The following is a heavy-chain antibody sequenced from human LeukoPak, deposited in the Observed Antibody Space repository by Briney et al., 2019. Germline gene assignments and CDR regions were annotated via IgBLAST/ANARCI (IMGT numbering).Heavy chain of an antibody. V-gene: IGHV1-24*01. Sequence: ASVKVACKVSGYTLTELSMHWVRQAPGKGLEWMGGFDREDGETIYAQKFQGRVTMTEDTSTDTAYMELSSLRSEDTAVYYCATAGGSSWYGGVAFDIWGQGTMVTVSS. J-gene: IGHJ3*02. CDR2: FDREDGET. CDR1: GYTLTELS. CDR3: ATAGGSSWYGGVAFDI. D-gene: IGHD6-13*01.